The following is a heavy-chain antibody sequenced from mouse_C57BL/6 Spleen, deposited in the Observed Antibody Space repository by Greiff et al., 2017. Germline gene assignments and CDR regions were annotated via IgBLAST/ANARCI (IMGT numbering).Heavy chain of an antibody. Sequence: EVKLVESGAGLVKPGGSLKLSCAASGFTFSSYAMSWVRQTPEKRLEWVAYISSGGDYIYYADTVKGRFTISRDNARNTLYLQMSSLRSEDTTMYYCTREYYPYWGQGTLVTVSA. V-gene: IGHV5-9-1*02. D-gene: IGHD1-1*02. CDR2: ISSGGDYI. CDR3: TREYYPY. J-gene: IGHJ3*01. CDR1: GFTFSSYA.